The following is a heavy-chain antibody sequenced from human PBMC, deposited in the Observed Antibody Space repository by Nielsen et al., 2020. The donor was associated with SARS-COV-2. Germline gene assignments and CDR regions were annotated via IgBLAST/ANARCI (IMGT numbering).Heavy chain of an antibody. V-gene: IGHV3-7*01. CDR2: IHQDGGET. D-gene: IGHD3-9*01. Sequence: GGSLRLSCAASGFTVSSYWMSWVRQAPGKGLEWVANIHQDGGETRYADSVKGRFTISRDNAKNSLYLQMNSLRAEDTAVYYCARGYYDILYAFDIWGQGTMVTVSS. CDR3: ARGYYDILYAFDI. J-gene: IGHJ3*02. CDR1: GFTVSSYW.